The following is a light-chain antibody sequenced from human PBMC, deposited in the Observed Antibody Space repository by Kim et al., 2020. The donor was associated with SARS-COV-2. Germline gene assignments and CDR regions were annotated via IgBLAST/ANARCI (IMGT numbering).Light chain of an antibody. Sequence: DVKMTQSPLSLPVTLGQPASISCRSSQSIVYSDGNTYLNWFQQRPGQSPRRLIHRVSNRDSGVPDRFSGSGSGTDFTLKISSVEAEDFGVYYCMQGTHWLYTFGQETELE. CDR3: MQGTHWLYT. J-gene: IGKJ2*01. CDR1: QSIVYSDGNTY. V-gene: IGKV2-30*01. CDR2: RVS.